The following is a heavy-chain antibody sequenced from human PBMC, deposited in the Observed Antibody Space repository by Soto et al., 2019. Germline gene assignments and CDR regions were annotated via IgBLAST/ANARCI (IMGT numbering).Heavy chain of an antibody. Sequence: PGGSLRLSCAASGFTFNTYSMNWVRQAPGKGLEWVSYISTSSTTIYYADSVKGRFTISRDNAKNSLYLQMNSLRAEDTALYYCTRSYCSGVSCYSLKYFDLWGRGTLVTVSS. J-gene: IGHJ2*01. CDR3: TRSYCSGVSCYSLKYFDL. CDR2: ISTSSTTI. CDR1: GFTFNTYS. V-gene: IGHV3-48*01. D-gene: IGHD2-15*01.